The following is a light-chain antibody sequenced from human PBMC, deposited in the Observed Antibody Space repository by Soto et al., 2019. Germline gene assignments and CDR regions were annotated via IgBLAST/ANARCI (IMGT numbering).Light chain of an antibody. CDR2: EVR. CDR3: SSYRSSTTFV. J-gene: IGLJ1*01. CDR1: SSDVGAYNY. Sequence: LTQPASVSGSPGQSITISCTGTSSDVGAYNYVSWYQQYPGKAPKVIIFEVRKRPSGVSNRFSGSKSGDTASLTISGLRAEDEADYYCSSYRSSTTFVFGTGTKVTVL. V-gene: IGLV2-14*01.